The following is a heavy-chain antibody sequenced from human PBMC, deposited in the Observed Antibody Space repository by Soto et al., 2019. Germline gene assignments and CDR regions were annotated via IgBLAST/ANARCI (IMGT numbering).Heavy chain of an antibody. CDR3: ASKGGYSYGYVGEYYFDY. J-gene: IGHJ4*02. V-gene: IGHV3-30-3*01. CDR1: GFTFSSYA. Sequence: GESLKISCAASGFTFSSYAMHWVRQAPGKGLEWVAVISYDGSNKYYADSVKGRFTISRDNSKNTLYLQMNSLRAEDTAVYYCASKGGYSYGYVGEYYFDYWGQGTLVTVSS. D-gene: IGHD5-18*01. CDR2: ISYDGSNK.